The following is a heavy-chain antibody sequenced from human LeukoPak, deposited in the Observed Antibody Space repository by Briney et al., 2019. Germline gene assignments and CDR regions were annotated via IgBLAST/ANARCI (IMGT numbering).Heavy chain of an antibody. CDR2: INHSGST. V-gene: IGHV4-34*01. Sequence: SETLSLTCAVYGGSFSGYYWSWIRQPPGKGLEWIGEINHSGSTNYNPSLKSRVTISVDTSKNQFSLKLSSVTAADTAVYYCARAVRGDYSDYWGQGTLVTVSS. CDR1: GGSFSGYY. J-gene: IGHJ4*02. CDR3: ARAVRGDYSDY. D-gene: IGHD3-16*01.